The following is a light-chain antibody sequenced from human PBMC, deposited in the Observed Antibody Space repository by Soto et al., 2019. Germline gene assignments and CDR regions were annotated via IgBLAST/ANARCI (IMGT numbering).Light chain of an antibody. J-gene: IGKJ4*01. Sequence: EIVLTQSPATLSLSPGERATLSCRASQSASSSLAWYQQKPGQAPRLLIYDASNMGTGIPARFSGSGSGTDFTLTISSLEPEDFAVYYCQQRSNWPLTFGGGTKVDIK. CDR3: QQRSNWPLT. V-gene: IGKV3-11*01. CDR1: QSASSS. CDR2: DAS.